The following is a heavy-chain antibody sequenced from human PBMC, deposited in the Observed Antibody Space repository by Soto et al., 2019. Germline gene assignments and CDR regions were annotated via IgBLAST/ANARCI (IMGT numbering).Heavy chain of an antibody. CDR2: IKSKTNGGTT. CDR1: GLTFTNAW. V-gene: IGHV3-15*01. D-gene: IGHD5-12*01. CDR3: TKTEGGGYNYY. Sequence: AGSLRLSCAASGLTFTNAWMTWVRQAPGKGLEWVGRIKSKTNGGTTDYAAPVKGRFTISRDDSKNTLYLQMNSLKTEDTAVYYCTKTEGGGYNYYWGQGTLVTVSS. J-gene: IGHJ4*02.